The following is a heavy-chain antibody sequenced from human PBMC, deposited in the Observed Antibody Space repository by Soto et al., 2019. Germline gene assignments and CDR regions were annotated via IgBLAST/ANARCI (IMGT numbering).Heavy chain of an antibody. V-gene: IGHV3-23*01. CDR3: AKGGPFTGGFDP. CDR1: GLTLRSYA. J-gene: IGHJ5*02. Sequence: EGQLLQSGGDLVQPGGSLRLLCAGSGLTLRSYAMTWIRQTPEKGLEWVSTISGRSGVPSYADSVNGRFTVSRDNSKNTLYLQMNSLRPDDTAIYYCAKGGPFTGGFDPWGQGTLVTVAS. D-gene: IGHD3-16*01. CDR2: ISGRSGVP.